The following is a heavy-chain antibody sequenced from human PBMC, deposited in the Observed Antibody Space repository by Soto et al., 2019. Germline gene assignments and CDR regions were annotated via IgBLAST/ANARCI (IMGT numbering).Heavy chain of an antibody. CDR3: AKTIQTGLGYCSSTSCPVDY. CDR1: GFTFSSYA. CDR2: ISGSGGST. J-gene: IGHJ4*02. V-gene: IGHV3-23*01. Sequence: GGSLRLSCAASGFTFSSYAMSWVRQAPGKGLEWVSAISGSGGSTYYADSVKGRFTISRDNSKNTLYLQMNSLRAEDTAVYYCAKTIQTGLGYCSSTSCPVDYWGQGTLVTVSS. D-gene: IGHD2-2*01.